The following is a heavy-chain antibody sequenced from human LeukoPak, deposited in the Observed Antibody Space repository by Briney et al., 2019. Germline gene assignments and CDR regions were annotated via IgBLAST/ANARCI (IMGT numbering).Heavy chain of an antibody. D-gene: IGHD4-23*01. CDR1: GYNFANFW. J-gene: IGHJ4*02. V-gene: IGHV5-51*01. Sequence: GESLKISCYDSGYNFANFWIGWVRQMPGKGLEWMGIIYPGDSDTRYSPSFQGQVTISADKSMRTTYLQWTSLKASDTAMYYCARRDFGGNPHFDYWGQGTLVTVSS. CDR3: ARRDFGGNPHFDY. CDR2: IYPGDSDT.